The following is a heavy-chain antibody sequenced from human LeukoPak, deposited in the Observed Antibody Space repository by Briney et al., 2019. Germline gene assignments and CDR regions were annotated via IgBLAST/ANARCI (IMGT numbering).Heavy chain of an antibody. V-gene: IGHV4-31*03. CDR1: GGSISSGGYY. Sequence: SETLSLTCTVSGGSISSGGYYWSWIRQHPGKGLEWIGYIYYSGSTYYNPSLKSRVTISVDTSKIQFSLKLSSVTAADTAVYYCAREVEATPYYFDYWGQGTLVTVSS. J-gene: IGHJ4*02. CDR3: AREVEATPYYFDY. D-gene: IGHD1-26*01. CDR2: IYYSGST.